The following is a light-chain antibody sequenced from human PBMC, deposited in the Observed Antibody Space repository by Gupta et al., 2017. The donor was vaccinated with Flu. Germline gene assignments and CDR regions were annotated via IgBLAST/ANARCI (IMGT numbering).Light chain of an antibody. J-gene: IGLJ3*02. V-gene: IGLV3-25*03. CDR1: ALPKQY. CDR2: KDN. Sequence: SYELTQPPSVSVSPGQTARITCSGDALPKQYAYWYQQKPGQAPVLVIYKDNERPSGIPERFSGSSSGTTVTLTISGVQAEDEADYYCQSQDSTVTARVFGGGTKLTVL. CDR3: QSQDSTVTARV.